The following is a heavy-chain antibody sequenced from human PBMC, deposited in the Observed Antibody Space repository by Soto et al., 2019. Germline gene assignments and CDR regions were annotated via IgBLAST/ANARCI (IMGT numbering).Heavy chain of an antibody. Sequence: SETLSLTCTVSGGSISSYYWSWIRQPPGKGLEWIGYIYFRGTTNYNPSLKSRVTMSADTSKNQFSLKLDSVTAADTAVYYCARMNYYDTSGYPFDYWGQGMMVTVSS. J-gene: IGHJ4*02. CDR1: GGSISSYY. D-gene: IGHD3-22*01. CDR3: ARMNYYDTSGYPFDY. V-gene: IGHV4-59*01. CDR2: IYFRGTT.